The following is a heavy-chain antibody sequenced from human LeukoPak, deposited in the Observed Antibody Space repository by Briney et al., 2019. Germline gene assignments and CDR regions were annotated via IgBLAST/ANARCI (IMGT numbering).Heavy chain of an antibody. D-gene: IGHD2-2*01. V-gene: IGHV1-69*05. CDR3: ARDSYLYCSSTSCYAEGWFDP. CDR1: GGTFSSYA. Sequence: GPSVKVSCKASGGTFSSYAISWVRQAPGQGLEWMGGIIPIFGTANYAQKFQGRVTITTDESTSTAYMELSSLRSEDTAVYYCARDSYLYCSSTSCYAEGWFDPWGQGTLVTVSS. J-gene: IGHJ5*02. CDR2: IIPIFGTA.